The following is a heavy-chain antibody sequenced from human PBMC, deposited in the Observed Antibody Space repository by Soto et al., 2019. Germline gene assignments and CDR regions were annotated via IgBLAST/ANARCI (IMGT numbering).Heavy chain of an antibody. CDR2: IYYSGST. CDR3: ARDLWGYCGTDCYPLDV. J-gene: IGHJ6*02. CDR1: GGSISSYY. Sequence: PSETLSLTCTVSGGSISSYYGSWIRQPPGKGLEWIGYIYYSGSTNYNPSLKSRVTISVDTSKNQFSLKLNSVTAADTAVYYCARDLWGYCGTDCYPLDVWGQGTTVTVSS. V-gene: IGHV4-59*01. D-gene: IGHD2-21*02.